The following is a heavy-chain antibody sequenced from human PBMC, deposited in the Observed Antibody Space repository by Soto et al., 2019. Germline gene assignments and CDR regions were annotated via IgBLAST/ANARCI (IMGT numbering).Heavy chain of an antibody. Sequence: SETLSLTCTVSGGSISSYYWSWIRQPPGKGLEWIGYIYYSGSTNYNPSLKSRVTISVDTSKNQFSLKLSSVTAADTAVYYCARQGGVATMNWCFDLWGRGTLVTVSS. J-gene: IGHJ2*01. D-gene: IGHD5-12*01. CDR2: IYYSGST. CDR3: ARQGGVATMNWCFDL. CDR1: GGSISSYY. V-gene: IGHV4-59*08.